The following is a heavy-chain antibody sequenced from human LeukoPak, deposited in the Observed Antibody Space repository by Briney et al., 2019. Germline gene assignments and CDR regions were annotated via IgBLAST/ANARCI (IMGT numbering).Heavy chain of an antibody. J-gene: IGHJ4*02. V-gene: IGHV7-4-1*02. CDR3: ARVYCSGGSCYVDY. CDR2: INTNTGNP. CDR1: GYTFTSYY. Sequence: GASVKVSCKASGYTFTSYYMHWVRQAPGQGLEWMGWINTNTGNPTYAQGFTGRFVFSLDTSVSTAYLQISSLKAEDTAVYYCARVYCSGGSCYVDYWGQGTLVTVSS. D-gene: IGHD2-15*01.